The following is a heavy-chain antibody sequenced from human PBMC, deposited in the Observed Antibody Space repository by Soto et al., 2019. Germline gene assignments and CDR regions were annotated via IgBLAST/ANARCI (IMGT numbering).Heavy chain of an antibody. J-gene: IGHJ6*03. CDR1: GGSISSGGYY. CDR2: IYYSGSN. CDR3: ARETANYYYYMDV. Sequence: QVQLQESGPGLVKPSQTLSLTCTVSGGSISSGGYYWSWIRQQPGKGLEWIGYIYYSGSNYYNPSLKSRVTISVDTSKNQFSLKLSSVTAADTAVYYCARETANYYYYMDVWGKGTTVTVSS. V-gene: IGHV4-31*03.